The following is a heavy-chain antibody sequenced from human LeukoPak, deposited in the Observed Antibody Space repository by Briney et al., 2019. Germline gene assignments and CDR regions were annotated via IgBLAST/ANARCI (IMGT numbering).Heavy chain of an antibody. J-gene: IGHJ6*04. CDR1: GFTFSSYS. Sequence: PGGSLRLSCAASGFTFSSYSMNWVRQAPGKGLEWVSSISCSSSYIYYADSVKGRFTISRDNSKNTLYLQMNSLRAEDTAVYYCARDRVRDSSSSLRMDVWGKGTTVTVSS. CDR3: ARDRVRDSSSSLRMDV. V-gene: IGHV3-21*01. CDR2: ISCSSSYI. D-gene: IGHD6-6*01.